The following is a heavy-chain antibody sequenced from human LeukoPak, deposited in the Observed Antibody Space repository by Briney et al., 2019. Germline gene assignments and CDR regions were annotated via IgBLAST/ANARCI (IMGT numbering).Heavy chain of an antibody. CDR2: ISGSGVST. CDR3: AKDLFNYGDLD. Sequence: GGSLRLSCAASGFTFSSYWMSWVRQAPGKGLEWVSSISGSGVSTYYADSVKGRFTISRDTSKNTLYLQMNSLRAEDTAVYYCAKDLFNYGDLDWGQGTLVTVSS. V-gene: IGHV3-23*01. D-gene: IGHD4-17*01. CDR1: GFTFSSYW. J-gene: IGHJ4*02.